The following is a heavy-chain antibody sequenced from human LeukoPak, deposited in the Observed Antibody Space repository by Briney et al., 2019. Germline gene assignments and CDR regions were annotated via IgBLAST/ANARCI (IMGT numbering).Heavy chain of an antibody. Sequence: GGSLRLSCAASGFTFDDYAMHWVRQAPGKGLEWVSGISWNSGSIGYADSVKGRFTISRDNAKNSLYLQMNSLRAEDTAVYYCARGIVGATSGNDFDYWGQGTLVTVSS. J-gene: IGHJ4*02. CDR3: ARGIVGATSGNDFDY. V-gene: IGHV3-9*01. CDR1: GFTFDDYA. D-gene: IGHD1-26*01. CDR2: ISWNSGSI.